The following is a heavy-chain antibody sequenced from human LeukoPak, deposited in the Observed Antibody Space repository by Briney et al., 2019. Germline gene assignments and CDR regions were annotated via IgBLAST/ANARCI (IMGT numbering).Heavy chain of an antibody. D-gene: IGHD3-10*01. J-gene: IGHJ3*02. CDR3: ARVGSDAFDI. Sequence: GGSLRLSCAASGFTFSNYWMSWVRQAPGKGLEWVANIKQDGSEKYYVDSVKGRFTISRDNAKNSLYLQMNSLRAEDTAVYYCARVGSDAFDIWGQGTMVTVSS. V-gene: IGHV3-7*01. CDR2: IKQDGSEK. CDR1: GFTFSNYW.